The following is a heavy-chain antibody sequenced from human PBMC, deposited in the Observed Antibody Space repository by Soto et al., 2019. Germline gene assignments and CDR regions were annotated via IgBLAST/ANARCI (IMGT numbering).Heavy chain of an antibody. V-gene: IGHV4-34*01. CDR3: ARRWSAEGLYYYYYYMDV. CDR1: GGSFSGDY. D-gene: IGHD1-26*01. J-gene: IGHJ6*03. Sequence: TEPLSLACAVYGGSFSGDYWSWIGQPAGKGLEWIGEINHSGSTNYNPSLKSRVTISVDTSKNQFSLKLSSVTAADTAVYYRARRWSAEGLYYYYYYMDVWGKGTTVT. CDR2: INHSGST.